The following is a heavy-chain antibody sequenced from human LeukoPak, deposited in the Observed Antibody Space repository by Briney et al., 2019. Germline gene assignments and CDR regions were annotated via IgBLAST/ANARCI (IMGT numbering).Heavy chain of an antibody. CDR3: ARCIAAAGVCYYGMDV. CDR1: GYTFTSYG. J-gene: IGHJ6*02. CDR2: ISAYNGNT. Sequence: ASVKVSCKASGYTFTSYGISWVRQAPGQGLEWMGWISAYNGNTNYAQKLQGRVTLTTDTSTSTAYMELRSLRSDDTAVYYCARCIAAAGVCYYGMDVWGQGTTVTVSS. D-gene: IGHD6-13*01. V-gene: IGHV1-18*01.